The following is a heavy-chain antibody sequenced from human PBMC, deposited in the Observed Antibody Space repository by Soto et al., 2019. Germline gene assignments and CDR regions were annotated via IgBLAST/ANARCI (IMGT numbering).Heavy chain of an antibody. CDR1: GGSISSGDYY. V-gene: IGHV4-30-4*01. CDR3: ARSIAAAVSWFDP. Sequence: PSETLSLTCTVSGGSISSGDYYWSWIRQPPGKGLEWIGYIYYSGSTYYNPSLKSRVTISVDTSKNQFSLKLSSVTAADTAVYYCARSIAAAVSWFDPWGQGTLVTVSS. CDR2: IYYSGST. D-gene: IGHD6-13*01. J-gene: IGHJ5*02.